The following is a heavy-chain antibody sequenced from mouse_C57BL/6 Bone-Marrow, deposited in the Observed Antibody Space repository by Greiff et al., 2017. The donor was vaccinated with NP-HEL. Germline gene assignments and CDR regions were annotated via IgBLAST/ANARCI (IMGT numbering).Heavy chain of an antibody. CDR2: IHPNSGST. V-gene: IGHV1-64*01. CDR3: ARWDTGYAMDY. J-gene: IGHJ4*01. CDR1: GYTFTSYW. D-gene: IGHD1-1*01. Sequence: QVQLQQPGAELVKPGASVKLSCKASGYTFTSYWMHWVKQRPGQGLEWIGMIHPNSGSTNYNEKFNIKATLTVDKSSSTAYMQLSSLTSEDSAVYYCARWDTGYAMDYWGQGTSVTVSS.